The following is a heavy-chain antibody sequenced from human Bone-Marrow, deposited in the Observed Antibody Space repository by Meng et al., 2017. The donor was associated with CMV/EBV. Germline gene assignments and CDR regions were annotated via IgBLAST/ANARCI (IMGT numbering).Heavy chain of an antibody. J-gene: IGHJ4*02. CDR1: GFTVSSNY. CDR3: ARGKYGDYLSTYFDY. V-gene: IGHV3-66*02. Sequence: GGSLRLSCAASGFTVSSNYMSWVRQAPGKGLEWVSVIYSGGSTYHADSVKGRFTISRDNSKNTLYLQMNSLRAEETAVYYCARGKYGDYLSTYFDYWGQGTLVTVSS. D-gene: IGHD4-17*01. CDR2: IYSGGST.